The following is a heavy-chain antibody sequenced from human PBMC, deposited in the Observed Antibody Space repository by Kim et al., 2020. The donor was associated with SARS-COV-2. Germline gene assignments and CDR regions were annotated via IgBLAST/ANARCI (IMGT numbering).Heavy chain of an antibody. J-gene: IGHJ4*02. CDR1: GFTFSSYS. Sequence: GGSLRLSCAASGFTFSSYSMNWVRQAPGKGLEWVSSISSSSSYIYYAYSVKGRFTISRDNAKNSLYLQMNSLRAEDTAVYYCASDTGYSSSWTAGGGYYFDYWGQGTLVTVSS. CDR3: ASDTGYSSSWTAGGGYYFDY. V-gene: IGHV3-21*01. CDR2: ISSSSSYI. D-gene: IGHD6-13*01.